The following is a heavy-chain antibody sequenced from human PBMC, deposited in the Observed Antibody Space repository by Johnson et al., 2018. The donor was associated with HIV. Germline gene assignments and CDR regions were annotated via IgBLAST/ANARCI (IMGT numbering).Heavy chain of an antibody. CDR2: INSDGSST. Sequence: VHLVESGGGLVQPGGSLRLSCAASGFTFSSYWMHWVRQAPGKGLVWVSRINSDGSSTSYADSVKGRFTISRDNSKNTLYLQMNSLRAEDTAVYYCAKDWGIAAAGTDAFDIWGQGTMVTVSS. V-gene: IGHV3-74*01. J-gene: IGHJ3*02. D-gene: IGHD6-13*01. CDR1: GFTFSSYW. CDR3: AKDWGIAAAGTDAFDI.